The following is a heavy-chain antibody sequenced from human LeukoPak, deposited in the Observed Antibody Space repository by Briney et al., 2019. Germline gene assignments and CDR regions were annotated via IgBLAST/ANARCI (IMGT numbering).Heavy chain of an antibody. CDR1: GYTLTELS. D-gene: IGHD2-2*01. CDR2: FDPEDGET. CDR3: ARDGGFCGSTSCYAFY. Sequence: GASVKVSCKVSGYTLTELSMHWVRQAPGKGLEWMGGFDPEDGETIYAQKFQGRVTMTRDTSTSTVYMELSSLRSEDTAMYYCARDGGFCGSTSCYAFYWGQGTLVTVSS. V-gene: IGHV1-24*01. J-gene: IGHJ4*02.